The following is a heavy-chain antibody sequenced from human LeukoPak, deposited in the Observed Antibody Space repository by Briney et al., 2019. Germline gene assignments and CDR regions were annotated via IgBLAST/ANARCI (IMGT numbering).Heavy chain of an antibody. CDR3: ARGRWSSGWFDY. V-gene: IGHV4-59*08. D-gene: IGHD6-19*01. J-gene: IGHJ4*02. CDR1: GVSISAYY. CDR2: IYYSGSP. Sequence: PSETLSLTCTVSGVSISAYYWSWIRQPPGKGLEWIGSIYYSGSPNYNPSLKSRITISIHTSKKHFSLKLTSVTAADTAVYYCARGRWSSGWFDYWGQGTLVTVSS.